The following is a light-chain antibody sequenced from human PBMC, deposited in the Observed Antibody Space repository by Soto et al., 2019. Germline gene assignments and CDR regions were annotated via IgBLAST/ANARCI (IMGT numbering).Light chain of an antibody. Sequence: QSVLTQPPSASGTPAQRVTISCSGSSSNIGSNYVYWYQQLPGTAPKLLIYRNNQRPSGVPDRFSGSKSGTSASLAISGLRSEDEADYYCAAWDDSLSGPVFGGGTQLTVL. CDR1: SSNIGSNY. J-gene: IGLJ7*01. V-gene: IGLV1-47*01. CDR3: AAWDDSLSGPV. CDR2: RNN.